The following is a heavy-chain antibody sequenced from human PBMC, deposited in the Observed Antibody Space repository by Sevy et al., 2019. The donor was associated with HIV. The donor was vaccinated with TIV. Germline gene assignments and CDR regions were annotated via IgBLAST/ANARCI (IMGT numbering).Heavy chain of an antibody. CDR3: AKDGPPYYPSGSYLYYFDY. J-gene: IGHJ4*02. D-gene: IGHD3-10*01. V-gene: IGHV3-30*18. CDR2: ISYDGSDK. Sequence: GGSLRLSCAASGFTFSSFGMHWVRQVPGKGLEWVSFISYDGSDKRYVDSVKGRFTISRDSSKNTLYLQMNGLRGGDTAVYYCAKDGPPYYPSGSYLYYFDYWGQGALVTVSS. CDR1: GFTFSSFG.